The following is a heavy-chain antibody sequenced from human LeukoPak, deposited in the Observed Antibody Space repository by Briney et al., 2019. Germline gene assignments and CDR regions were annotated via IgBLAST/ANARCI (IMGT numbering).Heavy chain of an antibody. CDR3: ARKGYSSGWYAGGFDY. V-gene: IGHV4-34*01. CDR1: GGSFSGYY. D-gene: IGHD6-19*01. J-gene: IGHJ4*02. CDR2: INHSGST. Sequence: SETLSLTCAVYGGSFSGYYWSWIRQPPGKGLEWIGEINHSGSTNYNPSLKSRVTISVDTSKNQFSLKLSSVTAADTAVYYCARKGYSSGWYAGGFDYWGQGTLVTVSS.